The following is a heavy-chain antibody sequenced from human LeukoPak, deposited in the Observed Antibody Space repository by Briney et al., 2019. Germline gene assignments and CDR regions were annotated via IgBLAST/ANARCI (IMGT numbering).Heavy chain of an antibody. CDR3: ARSAGGRADWFDP. J-gene: IGHJ5*02. Sequence: PSETLSLTCTVSGGSISSYYWSWIRQPPGKGLEWIGYIYYSGSTNYNPSLKSRVTISVDTSKNQFSLKLSSVTAADTAVYYCARSAGGRADWFDPWGQGTLVTVSS. D-gene: IGHD6-13*01. CDR1: GGSISSYY. CDR2: IYYSGST. V-gene: IGHV4-59*01.